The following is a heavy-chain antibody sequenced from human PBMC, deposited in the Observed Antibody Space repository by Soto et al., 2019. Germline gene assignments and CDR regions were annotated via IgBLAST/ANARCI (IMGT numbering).Heavy chain of an antibody. J-gene: IGHJ5*02. D-gene: IGHD2-15*01. Sequence: EVQLVESGGGLVQPGGSLRLSCAASGFTFSYHHMDWVRQAPGKGLQWVVRSRNKANSYTTEYAASVKGRFTISRDDSNNSLYLQTNSLKTDDAAVYYCVSGYCSGSCYLENNGFAPWGQGTLVTVSS. V-gene: IGHV3-72*01. CDR2: SRNKANSYTT. CDR1: GFTFSYHH. CDR3: VSGYCSGSCYLENNGFAP.